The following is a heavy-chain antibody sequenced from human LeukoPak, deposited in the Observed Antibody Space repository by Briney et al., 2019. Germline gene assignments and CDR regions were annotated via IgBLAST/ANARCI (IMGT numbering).Heavy chain of an antibody. V-gene: IGHV4-30-2*01. CDR1: GGSISSGGYY. CDR2: IYHSGST. D-gene: IGHD2-2*01. Sequence: SETLSLTCTASGGSISSGGYYWSWIRQPPGKGLEWIGYIYHSGSTYYNPSLKSRVTISVDRSKNQFSLKLSSVTAADTAVYYCARTPSTRYCSSTSCYPFDYWGQGTLVTVSS. J-gene: IGHJ4*02. CDR3: ARTPSTRYCSSTSCYPFDY.